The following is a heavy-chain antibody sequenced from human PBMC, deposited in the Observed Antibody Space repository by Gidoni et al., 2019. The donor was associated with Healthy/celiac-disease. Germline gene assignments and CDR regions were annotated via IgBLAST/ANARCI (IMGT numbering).Heavy chain of an antibody. D-gene: IGHD2-15*01. Sequence: QVQLVQSGARVKKPRASAKVYCQASGYTFTSYYMHWVRQGPGQGLEWMGIINPSGGSTSYAQKFQGRVTMTRDTSTSTVYMELSSLRSEDTAVYYCARDYGKISKTWWYFDYWGQGTLVTVSS. CDR2: INPSGGST. CDR1: GYTFTSYY. J-gene: IGHJ4*02. V-gene: IGHV1-46*01. CDR3: ARDYGKISKTWWYFDY.